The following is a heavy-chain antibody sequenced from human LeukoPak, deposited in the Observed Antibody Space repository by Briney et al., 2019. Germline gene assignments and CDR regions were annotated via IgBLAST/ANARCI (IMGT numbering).Heavy chain of an antibody. Sequence: GGSLRLSCAASGFTFSSHAMHWVRQAPGKGLEYVSAISSNGGSTYYADSVKGRFTISRDNSKNTLYLQMSSLRAEDTAVYYCVKIGYSSGWPDYWGQGTLVTVSS. V-gene: IGHV3-64D*09. J-gene: IGHJ4*02. CDR1: GFTFSSHA. D-gene: IGHD6-19*01. CDR2: ISSNGGST. CDR3: VKIGYSSGWPDY.